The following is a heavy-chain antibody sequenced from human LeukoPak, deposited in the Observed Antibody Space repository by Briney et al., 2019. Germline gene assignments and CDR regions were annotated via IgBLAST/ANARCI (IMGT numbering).Heavy chain of an antibody. V-gene: IGHV4-34*01. CDR2: INHSGST. CDR3: ARGGWYEDY. D-gene: IGHD6-19*01. Sequence: SETLSLTCAVYGGSFSGYYWSWIRQPPGKGLEWIGEINHSGSTNYNPSLKSRVTISVDTFKNQFSLKRNSVTAADTAVYFCARGGWYEDYWGQGTLVTVSS. CDR1: GGSFSGYY. J-gene: IGHJ4*02.